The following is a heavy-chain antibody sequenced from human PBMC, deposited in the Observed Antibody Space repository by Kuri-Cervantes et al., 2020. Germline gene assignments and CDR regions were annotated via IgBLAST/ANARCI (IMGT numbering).Heavy chain of an antibody. V-gene: IGHV4-34*01. J-gene: IGHJ6*03. CDR3: ARVRYEYCSTYSCYYYYYMDV. CDR2: INHSGST. D-gene: IGHD2-2*01. Sequence: SETLSLTCAVYGGSFSGYYWSWIRQPPGKGLEWIGEINHSGSTNYNPSLKSRVTISVDTSKNQFSLKLSSVTAADTAVYYRARVRYEYCSTYSCYYYYYMDVWGKGTTVTVSS. CDR1: GGSFSGYY.